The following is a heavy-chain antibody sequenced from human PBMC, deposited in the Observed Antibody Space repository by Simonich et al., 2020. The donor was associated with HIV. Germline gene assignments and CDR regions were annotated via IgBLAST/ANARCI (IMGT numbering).Heavy chain of an antibody. V-gene: IGHV3-7*01. Sequence: VQLVESGGGVVQPGRSLRLSCAASGFHFSSYGMHWVRRAPEKGLEWVANINQDGGDKRYVDSVKGRFTISRDNAQSALYLQMNSLRAEDTAVYYCARARAALDMIFDYWGQGTLVTVSS. CDR1: GFHFSSYG. D-gene: IGHD3-16*01. CDR2: INQDGGDK. J-gene: IGHJ4*02. CDR3: ARARAALDMIFDY.